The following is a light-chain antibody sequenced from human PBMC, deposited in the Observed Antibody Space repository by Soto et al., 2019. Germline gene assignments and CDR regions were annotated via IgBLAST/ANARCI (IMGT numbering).Light chain of an antibody. V-gene: IGLV1-47*02. Sequence: QSALTQPPSASGTPGQRVIISCSGSSSNIGGNYVYWYQQFPGTAPKLLIHTNDQRPSGVPDRFSGSKSDTSASLAISGLRSEDEADYYCAAWDDSLNGYVFGTGTKLTVL. CDR1: SSNIGGNY. CDR2: TND. CDR3: AAWDDSLNGYV. J-gene: IGLJ1*01.